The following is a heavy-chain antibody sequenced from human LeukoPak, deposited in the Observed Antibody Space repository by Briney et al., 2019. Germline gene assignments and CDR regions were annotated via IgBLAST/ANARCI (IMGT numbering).Heavy chain of an antibody. D-gene: IGHD4/OR15-4a*01. Sequence: GGSLRLSCAASGFTFSSYSMNWVRQAPGKGLEWVSSISSSSSYIYYADSVKGRFTISRDNAKNSLYLQMNSLRAEDTAVYYCARDGVGGAVPRADYWGQGTLVTVSS. CDR2: ISSSSSYI. CDR3: ARDGVGGAVPRADY. CDR1: GFTFSSYS. J-gene: IGHJ4*02. V-gene: IGHV3-21*01.